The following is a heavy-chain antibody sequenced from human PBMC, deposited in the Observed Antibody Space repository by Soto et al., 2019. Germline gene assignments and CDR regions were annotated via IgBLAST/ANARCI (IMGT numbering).Heavy chain of an antibody. CDR2: INAHSGGT. V-gene: IGHV1-2*02. D-gene: IGHD6-6*01. CDR3: AKDLTRQLAYWLDP. J-gene: IGHJ5*02. CDR1: GFSFTGYY. Sequence: ASVKVSCKASGFSFTGYYIHWLRQAPGQGLEWMGWINAHSGGTEYAQKFQGRVTLTRDTSIATAYLTLTSLTSDDTALYYCAKDLTRQLAYWLDPWGQVTQVTV.